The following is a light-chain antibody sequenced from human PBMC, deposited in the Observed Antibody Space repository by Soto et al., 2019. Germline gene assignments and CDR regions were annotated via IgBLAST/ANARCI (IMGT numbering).Light chain of an antibody. CDR1: TSDVGGYNY. CDR3: SSYAGSKNFIL. CDR2: EVN. V-gene: IGLV2-8*01. J-gene: IGLJ2*01. Sequence: QSVLTQPPSASGSPGQSVTISCTGTTSDVGGYNYVSWYQLHPGKVPKLIISEVNKRPSGVPDRFSGSKSGSTASLTVSGLQAEDEADYFCSSYAGSKNFILFGGGTKLNVL.